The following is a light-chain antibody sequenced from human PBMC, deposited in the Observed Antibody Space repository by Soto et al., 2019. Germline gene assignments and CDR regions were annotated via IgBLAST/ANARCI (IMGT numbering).Light chain of an antibody. CDR1: QSISTY. J-gene: IGKJ3*01. CDR3: QQSYSTLT. V-gene: IGKV1-39*01. CDR2: AAS. Sequence: DIQMTQSPSSLSASVGDRVTITCRASQSISTYLNWYQQKPGKAPKLLIYAASSLQSGVPSRFSGSGSGTDFTLISSMQPAEDFATYYCQQSYSTLTCGAGTKVDIK.